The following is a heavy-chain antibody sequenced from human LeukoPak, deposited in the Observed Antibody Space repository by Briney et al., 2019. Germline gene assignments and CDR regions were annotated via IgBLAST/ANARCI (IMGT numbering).Heavy chain of an antibody. V-gene: IGHV1-46*01. CDR3: ARDQEGFDY. J-gene: IGHJ4*02. Sequence: GASVKVSCKASGYTFTSYYIHRVRQAPGQGLEWMGMIYPRDGSTSYAQKFQGRVTVTRDTSTSTVHMELSGLRSGDTAVYYCARDQEGFDYWGQGTLVTVSS. CDR2: IYPRDGST. CDR1: GYTFTSYY.